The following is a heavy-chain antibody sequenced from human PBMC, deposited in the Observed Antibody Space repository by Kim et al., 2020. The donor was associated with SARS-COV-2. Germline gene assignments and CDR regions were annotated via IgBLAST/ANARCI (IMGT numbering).Heavy chain of an antibody. CDR3: AKDTFDFWSGSSQYYFDY. CDR1: GFTFSSYG. CDR2: ISYDGSEK. J-gene: IGHJ4*02. V-gene: IGHV3-30*18. D-gene: IGHD3-3*01. Sequence: GSLRLSCAASGFTFSSYGMHWVRQAPGKGLEWVAVISYDGSEKYYADSVKGRFTISRDNSKNTLYLQMNSLRAEDTAVYYCAKDTFDFWSGSSQYYFDYWGQGTLVTVSS.